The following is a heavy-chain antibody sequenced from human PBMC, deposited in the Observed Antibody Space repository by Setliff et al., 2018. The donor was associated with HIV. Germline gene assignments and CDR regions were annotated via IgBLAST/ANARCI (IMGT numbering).Heavy chain of an antibody. J-gene: IGHJ6*02. Sequence: SVKVSCKASGYTFNNYGISWVRQAPGQGLEWMGGIIPIFGTPDYAQKFQGRVTITADESTSTAYMELSSLRSEDTAVYYCGVGPEKIYYYYGMDVWGQGTTVTVSS. V-gene: IGHV1-69*13. D-gene: IGHD1-26*01. CDR2: IIPIFGTP. CDR3: GVGPEKIYYYYGMDV. CDR1: GYTFNNYG.